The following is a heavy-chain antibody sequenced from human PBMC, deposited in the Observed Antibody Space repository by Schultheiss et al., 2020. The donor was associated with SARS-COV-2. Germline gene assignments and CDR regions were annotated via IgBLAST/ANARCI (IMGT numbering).Heavy chain of an antibody. D-gene: IGHD3-3*01. CDR3: ARDGQWSGYTHYYYYGMDV. CDR1: GYTFTGYY. V-gene: IGHV1-2*02. J-gene: IGHJ6*02. CDR2: INPNSGGT. Sequence: ASVKVSCKASGYTFTGYYMHWVRQAPGQGLEWMGWINPNSGGTNYAQKFQGRVTMTRDTSISTAYMELSRLRSDDTAVYYCARDGQWSGYTHYYYYGMDVWGQGTTVTVSS.